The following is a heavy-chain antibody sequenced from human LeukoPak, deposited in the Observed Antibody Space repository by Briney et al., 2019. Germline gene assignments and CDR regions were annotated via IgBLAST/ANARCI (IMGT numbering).Heavy chain of an antibody. D-gene: IGHD5-24*01. J-gene: IGHJ6*03. CDR1: GFTFSSYG. CDR2: INSDGSST. CDR3: ARDGNYHYMDV. Sequence: GGSLRLSCAASGFTFSSYGMHWARQAPGKGLVWVSRINSDGSSTSYADSVKGRFTISRDNAKNTLYLQMNSLRAEDTAVYYCARDGNYHYMDVWGKGTTVTVSS. V-gene: IGHV3-74*01.